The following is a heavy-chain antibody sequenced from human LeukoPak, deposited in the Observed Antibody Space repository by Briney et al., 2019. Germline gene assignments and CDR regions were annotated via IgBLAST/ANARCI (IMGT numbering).Heavy chain of an antibody. Sequence: GGSLRLSSAASGFTFSSYAMHWVRQAPGKGLEYVSAISSNGGSTYYANSVKGRFTISRDNSKNTLYLQMGSLRAEDMAVYYCARSRGDDYGDVWGQGTLVTVSS. CDR3: ARSRGDDYGDV. V-gene: IGHV3-64*01. D-gene: IGHD4-17*01. J-gene: IGHJ4*02. CDR2: ISSNGGST. CDR1: GFTFSSYA.